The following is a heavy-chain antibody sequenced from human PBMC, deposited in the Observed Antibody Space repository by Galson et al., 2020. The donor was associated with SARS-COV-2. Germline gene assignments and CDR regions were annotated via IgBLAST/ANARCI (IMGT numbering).Heavy chain of an antibody. J-gene: IGHJ3*02. D-gene: IGHD3-22*01. CDR3: ATDLAQPDYYDSSWDAFDI. Sequence: ASVKVSCKVSGYTLTELSMHWVRQAPGKGLEWMGGFDPEDGETIYAQKFQGRVTMTEDTSTDTAYMELSSLRSEDTAVYYCATDLAQPDYYDSSWDAFDIWGQGTMVTVSS. CDR2: FDPEDGET. CDR1: GYTLTELS. V-gene: IGHV1-24*01.